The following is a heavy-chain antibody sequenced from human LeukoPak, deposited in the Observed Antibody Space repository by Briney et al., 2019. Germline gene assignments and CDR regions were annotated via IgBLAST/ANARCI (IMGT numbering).Heavy chain of an antibody. D-gene: IGHD6-13*01. V-gene: IGHV3-23*01. J-gene: IGHJ4*02. CDR1: GFTFSSYA. Sequence: GGSLRLSCAASGFTFSSYAMSWVRQAPGKGLEWVSAISGSGGSTYYADSVKGRFTISRDNSKNTLYLQMNSLRAENTAVYYCAGSSWYVRFDYWGQGTLVTVSS. CDR2: ISGSGGST. CDR3: AGSSWYVRFDY.